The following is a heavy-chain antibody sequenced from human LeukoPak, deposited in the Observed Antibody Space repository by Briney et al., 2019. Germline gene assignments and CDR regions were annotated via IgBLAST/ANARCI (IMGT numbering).Heavy chain of an antibody. CDR2: ISDNGGNT. Sequence: GGSLRLSCAASGFTFSIYGMGWVRQAPGKGLEWVSSISDNGGNTYYADSAKGRFTISRDNAKNSLYLQMNSLRAEDTAVYYCARDRGNQRGYYYYYMDVWGKGTTVTVSS. D-gene: IGHD1-14*01. V-gene: IGHV3-21*01. CDR1: GFTFSIYG. CDR3: ARDRGNQRGYYYYYMDV. J-gene: IGHJ6*03.